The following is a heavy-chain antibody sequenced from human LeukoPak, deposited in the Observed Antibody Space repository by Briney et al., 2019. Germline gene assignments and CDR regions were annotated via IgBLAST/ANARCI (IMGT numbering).Heavy chain of an antibody. CDR1: GGSIIYYY. Sequence: SETLSLTCTVSGGSIIYYYWSWIRQPAGKGLEWIGRISSSGSTNYNPSLKSRVTISVDTSKNQFSLKLSSVTAADTAVYFCARGPYSYDSSGAFDIWGQGTMVTVSS. V-gene: IGHV4-4*07. D-gene: IGHD3-22*01. J-gene: IGHJ3*02. CDR2: ISSSGST. CDR3: ARGPYSYDSSGAFDI.